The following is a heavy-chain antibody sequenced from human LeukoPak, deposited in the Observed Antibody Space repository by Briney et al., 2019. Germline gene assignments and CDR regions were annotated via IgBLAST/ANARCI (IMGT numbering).Heavy chain of an antibody. J-gene: IGHJ6*02. CDR3: ARDLYFGDYPSGYYGMDV. Sequence: PWETLSLTCTVSGGSISSYYWSWIRQPAGKGLEWIGRIYTSGSTNYNPSLKSRVTMSVDTSKNQFSLRLSSVTAADTAVYYCARDLYFGDYPSGYYGMDVWGQGTTVTVSS. D-gene: IGHD4-17*01. V-gene: IGHV4-4*07. CDR2: IYTSGST. CDR1: GGSISSYY.